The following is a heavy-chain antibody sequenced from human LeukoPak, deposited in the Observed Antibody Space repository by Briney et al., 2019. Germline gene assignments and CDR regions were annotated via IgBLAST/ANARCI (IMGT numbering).Heavy chain of an antibody. J-gene: IGHJ4*02. V-gene: IGHV3-33*01. CDR3: ASELMLERRTPLYFDY. CDR2: IWYDGSNK. Sequence: PGGSLRLSCAASGFTFSNYGFHWVRQPPGKGLEWVAVIWYDGSNKYYADSVKGRFTISRDNSKNTLYLQMNSLRAEDTAVYYCASELMLERRTPLYFDYWGQGTLVTVSS. D-gene: IGHD1-1*01. CDR1: GFTFSNYG.